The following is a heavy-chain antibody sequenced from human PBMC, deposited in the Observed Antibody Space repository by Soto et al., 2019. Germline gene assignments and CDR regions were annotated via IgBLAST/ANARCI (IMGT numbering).Heavy chain of an antibody. CDR2: INPNSGGT. CDR1: GYTFTGYY. CDR3: ARLYVTTSGTYGDY. Sequence: GASVKVSCKASGYTFTGYYMHWVRQAPGQGLEWMGWINPNSGGTNHAQKFQGRVTMTRDTSISTAYMELNRLRSDDTAVYFCARLYVTTSGTYGDYWGQGTLVTVSS. V-gene: IGHV1-2*02. J-gene: IGHJ4*02. D-gene: IGHD3-10*01.